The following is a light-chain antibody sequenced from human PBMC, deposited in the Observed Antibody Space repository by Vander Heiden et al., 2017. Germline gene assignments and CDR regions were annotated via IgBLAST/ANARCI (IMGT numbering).Light chain of an antibody. CDR3: QSTDSSATVL. Sequence: DELKQPPSVSVSPAQTAKITCSGDALAKQYTYWYQQKPGQAPVVVIYKDTERPSTIPERFSGSSSGTTATLTISGVQAEDGADYYCQSTDSSATVLFGGGTKLTVL. V-gene: IGLV3-25*03. J-gene: IGLJ3*02. CDR1: ALAKQY. CDR2: KDT.